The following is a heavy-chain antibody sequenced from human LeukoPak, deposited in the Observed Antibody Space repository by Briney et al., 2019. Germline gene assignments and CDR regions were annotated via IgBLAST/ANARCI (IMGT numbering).Heavy chain of an antibody. V-gene: IGHV4-30-2*01. CDR2: INHSGST. CDR1: GGSISSGGYY. D-gene: IGHD3-9*01. CDR3: ARGATYYDILTGPYVRGYFDY. Sequence: PSQTLSLTCTVSGGSISSGGYYWSWIRQPPGKGLEWIGEINHSGSTNYNPSLKSRVTISVDTSKNQFSLKLSSVTAADTAVYYCARGATYYDILTGPYVRGYFDYWGQGTLVTVSS. J-gene: IGHJ4*02.